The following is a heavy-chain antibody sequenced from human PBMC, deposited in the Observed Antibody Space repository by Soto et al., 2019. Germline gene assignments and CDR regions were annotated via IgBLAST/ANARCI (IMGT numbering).Heavy chain of an antibody. J-gene: IGHJ4*02. D-gene: IGHD2-2*02. CDR2: IIPILGIA. CDR3: AMESCISTTSYRDY. V-gene: IGHV1-69*02. Sequence: QVQLVQSGAEVKKPGSSVKVSCKASGGTFSSYTISWVRQAPGQGLEWMGRIIPILGIANYAQKFQGRVTITAVNSTSTAYMELSSLRSEDTAVSSSAMESCISTTSYRDYWGQGTLVTVSS. CDR1: GGTFSSYT.